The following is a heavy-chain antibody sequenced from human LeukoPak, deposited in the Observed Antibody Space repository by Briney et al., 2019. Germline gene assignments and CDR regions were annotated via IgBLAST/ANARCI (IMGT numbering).Heavy chain of an antibody. D-gene: IGHD6-19*01. J-gene: IGHJ4*02. CDR1: GFTFSSYA. Sequence: GGSLRLSCAASGFTFSSYAMSWVRQAPGKGLEGVSAISWSGGSTYYADPVKGRFTISRDNSKNTLYLQMNSLRAEDTAVYYCAIGRKPGIAVAGTRVGYFDYWGQGTLVTVSS. CDR2: ISWSGGST. CDR3: AIGRKPGIAVAGTRVGYFDY. V-gene: IGHV3-23*01.